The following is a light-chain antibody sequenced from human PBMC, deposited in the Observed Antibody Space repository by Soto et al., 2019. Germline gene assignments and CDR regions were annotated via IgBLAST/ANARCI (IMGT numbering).Light chain of an antibody. CDR3: QTWCTGIHYV. CDR2: LNSDGSH. CDR1: SGHSSYA. V-gene: IGLV4-69*01. J-gene: IGLJ1*01. Sequence: QLVLTQSPSASASLRASVKLTCTLSSGHSSYAIAWHQQQPEKGPRYLMKLNSDGSHSKGDGIPDRFSGSSSGAERYLTISSLQSEDEADYYCQTWCTGIHYVFGTGTKLTVL.